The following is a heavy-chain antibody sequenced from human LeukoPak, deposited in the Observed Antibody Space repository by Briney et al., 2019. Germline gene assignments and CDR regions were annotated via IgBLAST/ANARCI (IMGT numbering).Heavy chain of an antibody. J-gene: IGHJ5*02. CDR1: GGTFSSYA. D-gene: IGHD6-13*01. V-gene: IGHV1-69*05. CDR2: IIPIFGTA. CDR3: ARDAGYSSSWYPYFDP. Sequence: ASVKVSCKASGGTFSSYAISWVRQAPGQGLEWMGGIIPIFGTANYAQKFQGRVTITTDESTSTAYMELSSLRSEDTAVYYCARDAGYSSSWYPYFDPWGQGTLVTLSS.